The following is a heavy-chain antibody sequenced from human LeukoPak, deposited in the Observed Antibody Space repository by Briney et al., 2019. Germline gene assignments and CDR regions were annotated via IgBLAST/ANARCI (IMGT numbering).Heavy chain of an antibody. CDR3: ARRAYGSGSSTRHFDP. J-gene: IGHJ5*02. V-gene: IGHV5-51*01. CDR2: ISPAASDT. D-gene: IGHD3-10*01. CDR1: VYISTNYY. Sequence: AESLKISREGSVYISTNYYIAWVREMPGKALERMGIISPAASDTRYSPTFHGRVTIAADKSITAAHLQWSGVEASDTAMYYCARRAYGSGSSTRHFDPWGQGTLVTVSP.